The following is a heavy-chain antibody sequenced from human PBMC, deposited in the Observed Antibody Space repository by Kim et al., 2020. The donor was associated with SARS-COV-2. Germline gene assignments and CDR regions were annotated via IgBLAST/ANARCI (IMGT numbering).Heavy chain of an antibody. CDR3: AKATYRGSYYSDS. Sequence: YYADSVKGRFTISRDNSRNTLYLQMNSLRPEDTAVYYCAKATYRGSYYSDSWGQGTLVTVSS. D-gene: IGHD1-26*01. V-gene: IGHV3-30*02. J-gene: IGHJ4*02.